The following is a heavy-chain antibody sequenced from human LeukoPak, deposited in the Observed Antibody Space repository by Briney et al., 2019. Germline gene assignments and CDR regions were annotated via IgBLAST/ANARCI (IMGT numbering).Heavy chain of an antibody. D-gene: IGHD1-26*01. CDR3: AKDVEFRYSGREVRWFDP. J-gene: IGHJ5*02. CDR2: IRYDGSNK. Sequence: GGSLRLSCAASGFTFSSYGMHWVRQAPGKGLEWVAFIRYDGSNKYFADSVKGRFTISRDNSKNTLYLQMNSLRAEDTAVYYCAKDVEFRYSGREVRWFDPWGQGTLVTVSS. V-gene: IGHV3-30*02. CDR1: GFTFSSYG.